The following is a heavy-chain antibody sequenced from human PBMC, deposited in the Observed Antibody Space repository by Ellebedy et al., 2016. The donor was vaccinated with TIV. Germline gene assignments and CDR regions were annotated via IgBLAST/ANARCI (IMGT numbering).Heavy chain of an antibody. Sequence: AASVKVSCKASGYTFTSYYMHWVRQAPGKGLEWMGIINPSGGSTSYAQKFQGRVTMTRDTSTSTVYMELSSLRSEDTAVYYCAREEVVPAASVVWFDPWGQGTLVTVSS. D-gene: IGHD2-2*01. CDR3: AREEVVPAASVVWFDP. V-gene: IGHV1-46*01. CDR1: GYTFTSYY. J-gene: IGHJ5*02. CDR2: INPSGGST.